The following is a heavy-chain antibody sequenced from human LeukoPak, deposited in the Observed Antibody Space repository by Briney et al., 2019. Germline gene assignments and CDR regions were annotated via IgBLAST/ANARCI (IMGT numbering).Heavy chain of an antibody. D-gene: IGHD3-22*01. V-gene: IGHV1-69*13. J-gene: IGHJ6*02. CDR2: IIPIFGTA. CDR3: AREVNYYDSTAYSTFYFHYGMDV. CDR1: GGTFSNYP. Sequence: SVKVSCKASGGTFSNYPITWVRQAPGQGLEWMGGIIPIFGTANYAQKFQGRLTITADESTTIAYMELSSLRSGDTAVYYCAREVNYYDSTAYSTFYFHYGMDVWGQGTSVTVSS.